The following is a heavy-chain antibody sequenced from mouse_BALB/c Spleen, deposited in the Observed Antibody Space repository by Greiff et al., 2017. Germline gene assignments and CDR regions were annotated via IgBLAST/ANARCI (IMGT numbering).Heavy chain of an antibody. D-gene: IGHD1-1*01. CDR1: GYSITSDYA. CDR2: ISYSGST. V-gene: IGHV3-2*02. CDR3: ARAGYYGSSYVYWFAY. Sequence: EVQLQESGPGLVKPSQSLSLTCTVTGYSITSDYAWNWIRQFPGNKLEWMGYISYSGSTSYNPSLKSRISITRDTSKNQFLLQLNSVTTEDTATYYGARAGYYGSSYVYWFAYWGQGTLVTVAA. J-gene: IGHJ3*01.